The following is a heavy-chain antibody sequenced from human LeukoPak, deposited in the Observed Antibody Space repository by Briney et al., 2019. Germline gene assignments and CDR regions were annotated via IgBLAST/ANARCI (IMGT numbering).Heavy chain of an antibody. D-gene: IGHD6-19*01. CDR2: VYYTGRT. J-gene: IGHJ3*01. CDR1: DGSITGYY. Sequence: SETLSLTCTVSDGSITGYYWSWIRQPPGKGLEWIAYVYYTGRTLYNPSLESRVTISVDTSKTRFSLKLTSVTAADTAVYYCARHIPVSYDAFDLWGRGTTVTVSS. CDR3: ARHIPVSYDAFDL. V-gene: IGHV4-59*08.